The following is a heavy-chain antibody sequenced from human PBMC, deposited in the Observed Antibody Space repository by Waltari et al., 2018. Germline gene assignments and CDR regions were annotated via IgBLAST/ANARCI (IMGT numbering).Heavy chain of an antibody. D-gene: IGHD2-15*01. Sequence: QVQLQESGPGLVKPSETLSLTCSISGASITSYYWSWIRQPPGKGLEWIGYIYYSGSTNYNPSLESLVTITMETSKKQFYLRVSSVTAADTAVYYCARDRFGGRRDFDYWGQGTLVTVSS. CDR1: GASITSYY. J-gene: IGHJ4*02. CDR3: ARDRFGGRRDFDY. CDR2: IYYSGST. V-gene: IGHV4-59*01.